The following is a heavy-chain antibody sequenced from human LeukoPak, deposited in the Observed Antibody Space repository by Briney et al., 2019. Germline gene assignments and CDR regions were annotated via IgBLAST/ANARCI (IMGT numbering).Heavy chain of an antibody. D-gene: IGHD6-13*01. Sequence: PGGSLRLSCAASGFTFSSYAMSWVRQAPVKGLEWVSAISGSGGSTYYADSVKGRFTISRDNSKNTLYLQMNSLRAEDTAVYYCAKEEDNHSSSWGVTWYYYYYGMDVWGQGTTVTVSS. CDR2: ISGSGGST. V-gene: IGHV3-23*01. J-gene: IGHJ6*02. CDR3: AKEEDNHSSSWGVTWYYYYYGMDV. CDR1: GFTFSSYA.